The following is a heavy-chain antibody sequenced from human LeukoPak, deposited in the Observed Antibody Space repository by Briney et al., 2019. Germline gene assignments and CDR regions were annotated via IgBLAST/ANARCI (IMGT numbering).Heavy chain of an antibody. V-gene: IGHV1-18*01. Sequence: ASVKVSCKASGYTFTSYGISLVRQAPGQGLEWMGWISAYNGNTNYAQKLQGRVTMTTDTSTSTAYMELRSLRSDDTAVYYCARNLAYCGGDCYTLEDYWGQGTLVTVSS. J-gene: IGHJ4*02. CDR3: ARNLAYCGGDCYTLEDY. D-gene: IGHD2-21*02. CDR1: GYTFTSYG. CDR2: ISAYNGNT.